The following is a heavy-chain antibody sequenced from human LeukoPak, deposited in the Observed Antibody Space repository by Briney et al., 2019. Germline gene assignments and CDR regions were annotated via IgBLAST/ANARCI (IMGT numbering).Heavy chain of an antibody. CDR3: AKEVVPGTSRSFDY. Sequence: SGGSLRLSCAASGFTFSSSAMSWVRQAPGKGLEWVSAISNNGGYTYYADSVQGRFTISRDTSKNTLYLQMNSLRAEGTAIYYCAKEVVPGTSRSFDYWGQGTLVTVSS. CDR1: GFTFSSSA. V-gene: IGHV3-23*01. D-gene: IGHD2-2*01. J-gene: IGHJ4*02. CDR2: ISNNGGYT.